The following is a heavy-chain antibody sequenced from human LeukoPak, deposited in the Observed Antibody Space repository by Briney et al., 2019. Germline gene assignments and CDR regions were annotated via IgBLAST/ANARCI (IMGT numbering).Heavy chain of an antibody. Sequence: SETLSLTCTVSGGSISSGGYYWSWLRQHPGKGLEWIGYIYYSGSTYYNPSLKSRVTISVDTSKNQFSLKLSSVTAADTAVYYCATSPTDNWFDPWGQGTLVTVSS. CDR3: ATSPTDNWFDP. V-gene: IGHV4-31*03. CDR2: IYYSGST. J-gene: IGHJ5*02. CDR1: GGSISSGGYY.